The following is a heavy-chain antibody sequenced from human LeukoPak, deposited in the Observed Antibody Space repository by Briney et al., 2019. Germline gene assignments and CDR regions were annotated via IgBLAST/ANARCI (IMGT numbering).Heavy chain of an antibody. D-gene: IGHD6-25*01. CDR1: GYTFTGYY. V-gene: IGHV1-2*02. Sequence: GASVRVSCKASGYTFTGYYMHWVRQAPGQGLEWMGWINPNSGGTNYAQKFQGRVTMTRDTSISTAYMELSRLRSDDTAVYYCARDQAATYYYYMDVWGKGTTVTVSS. CDR2: INPNSGGT. J-gene: IGHJ6*03. CDR3: ARDQAATYYYYMDV.